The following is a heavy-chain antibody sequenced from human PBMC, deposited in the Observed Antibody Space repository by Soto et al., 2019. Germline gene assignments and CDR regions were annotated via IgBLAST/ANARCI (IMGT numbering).Heavy chain of an antibody. V-gene: IGHV1-69*13. J-gene: IGHJ4*02. D-gene: IGHD3-10*01. CDR1: GGTFSSYA. CDR2: IIPIFGTA. CDR3: ARYGSGSYFAY. Sequence: SVKVCWEASGGTFSSYAISWVRQAPGQGLEWMGGIIPIFGTANYAQKFQGRVTITADESTSTAYMELSSLRSEDTAVYYCARYGSGSYFAYWGQGTLVTVSS.